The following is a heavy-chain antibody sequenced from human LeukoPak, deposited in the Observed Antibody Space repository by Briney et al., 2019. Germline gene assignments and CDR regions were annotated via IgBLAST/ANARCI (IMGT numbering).Heavy chain of an antibody. Sequence: QPGGSLRLSCAASGFTFSSFWISWVRQAPGKGLEWVSVIYTGGSAYYADSVKGRFTISRDNSKNTLYLQMNSLRVEDTALYYCTSRTYSGQFDYWGQGTLVTVSS. J-gene: IGHJ4*02. D-gene: IGHD1-1*01. CDR3: TSRTYSGQFDY. V-gene: IGHV3-53*01. CDR2: IYTGGSA. CDR1: GFTFSSFW.